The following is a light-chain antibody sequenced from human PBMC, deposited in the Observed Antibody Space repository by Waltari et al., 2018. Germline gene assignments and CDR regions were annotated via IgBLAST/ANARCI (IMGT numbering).Light chain of an antibody. CDR1: QSISSN. V-gene: IGKV3-15*01. CDR3: QQYNSWPRT. Sequence: TQSPVTLSVSHGERVTLSCRASQSISSNLAWYQQKPGQAPRLLMFGAYARAAGIPARFSGSESGTEFTLTISSLQSEDFAVYYCQQYNSWPRTFGQGTKVEIK. J-gene: IGKJ1*01. CDR2: GAY.